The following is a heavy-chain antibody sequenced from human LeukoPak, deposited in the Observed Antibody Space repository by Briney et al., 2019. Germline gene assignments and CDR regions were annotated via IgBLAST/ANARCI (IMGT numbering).Heavy chain of an antibody. CDR1: GFTFSSYW. CDR3: ARDGDGDYVFDP. D-gene: IGHD4-17*01. V-gene: IGHV3-74*01. Sequence: GGSLRLSCAASGFTFSSYWMHWVRQVPGKGLVWVSRINTDGSTTTYADSVEGRFTISRDNAKNTLYLQMNSLRAEDTAVYYCARDGDGDYVFDPWGQGTLVTVSS. CDR2: INTDGSTT. J-gene: IGHJ5*02.